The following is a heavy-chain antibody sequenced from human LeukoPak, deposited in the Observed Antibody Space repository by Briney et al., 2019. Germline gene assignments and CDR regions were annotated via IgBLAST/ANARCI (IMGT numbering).Heavy chain of an antibody. D-gene: IGHD3-10*01. CDR1: GGSITSYY. Sequence: SETLSLTCTVSGGSITSYYWHWIRQPPRKGLEWIGYIYYSGSTNYNPSLKSRVTISVDTSRKQFSLKLHSVSAADTAVYYCARDRGRATWFDPWGQGTVVTVSS. J-gene: IGHJ5*02. CDR2: IYYSGST. CDR3: ARDRGRATWFDP. V-gene: IGHV4-59*01.